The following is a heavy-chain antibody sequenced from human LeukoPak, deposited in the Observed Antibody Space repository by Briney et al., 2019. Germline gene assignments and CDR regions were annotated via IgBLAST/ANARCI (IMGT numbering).Heavy chain of an antibody. CDR1: GYSINNGYY. D-gene: IGHD2-21*02. Sequence: SETLSLTCTVSGYSINNGYYWAWIRQPPGKGLEWIGIIYHSGSTYYNPSLKSRVTISVDTSKNQFSLKLSSVTAADTAVYYCARSLNCGGDCYGAYYFDYWGQGTLVTVSS. V-gene: IGHV4-38-2*02. CDR3: ARSLNCGGDCYGAYYFDY. J-gene: IGHJ4*02. CDR2: IYHSGST.